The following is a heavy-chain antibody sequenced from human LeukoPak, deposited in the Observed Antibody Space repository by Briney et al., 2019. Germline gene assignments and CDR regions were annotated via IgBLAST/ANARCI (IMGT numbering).Heavy chain of an antibody. CDR3: ATYCSSTSCKNWFDP. CDR2: ISSSSSYI. CDR1: GFTFSSYS. V-gene: IGHV3-21*01. D-gene: IGHD2-2*01. Sequence: GGSLRLSCAASGFTFSSYSMKWVRQAPGKGLEWVSSISSSSSYIYYADSVKGRFTISRDNAKNSLYLQMNSLRAEDTAVYYCATYCSSTSCKNWFDPWGQGTLVTVSS. J-gene: IGHJ5*02.